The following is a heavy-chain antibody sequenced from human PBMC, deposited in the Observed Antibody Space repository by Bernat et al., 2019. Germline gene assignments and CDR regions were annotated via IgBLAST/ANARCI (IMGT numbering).Heavy chain of an antibody. CDR3: AKDNLDYYDSSGYYFSGLWWDY. CDR1: GFTFSSYA. Sequence: EVQLLESGGGLVQPGGSLRLSCAASGFTFSSYAMSWVRQAPGKGLEWVSAISGSGGSTYYADSVKGRFTISRDNSKNTLYLQMNSLRAEDSAVYYCAKDNLDYYDSSGYYFSGLWWDYWGQGTLVTVSS. J-gene: IGHJ4*02. V-gene: IGHV3-23*01. D-gene: IGHD3-22*01. CDR2: ISGSGGST.